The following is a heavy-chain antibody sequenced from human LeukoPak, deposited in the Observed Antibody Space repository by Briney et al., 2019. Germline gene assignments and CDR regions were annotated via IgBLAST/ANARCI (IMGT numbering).Heavy chain of an antibody. CDR2: INPNSGGT. V-gene: IGHV1-2*06. J-gene: IGHJ5*02. CDR1: GYTVTGYY. D-gene: IGHD2-2*01. Sequence: ASVKVSCKASGYTVTGYYMHWVRQAPGQGLEWMGRINPNSGGTNYAQKFQGRVTMTRDTSISTAYMELSRLRSDDTAVYYCARDSFSMGYNWFDPWGQGTLVTVSS. CDR3: ARDSFSMGYNWFDP.